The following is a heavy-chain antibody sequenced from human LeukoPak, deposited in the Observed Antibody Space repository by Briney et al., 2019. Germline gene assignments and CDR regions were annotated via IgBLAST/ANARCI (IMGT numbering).Heavy chain of an antibody. V-gene: IGHV1-18*01. J-gene: IGHJ4*02. Sequence: ASVKVSCKASGYTFTSYGISWVRQAPGQGLEWMGWISAYNGNTNYAQKFQGRVTMTRDTSISTAYMELSRLRSDDTAVYYCAREPPSRSYYGYWGQGTLVTVSS. CDR1: GYTFTSYG. D-gene: IGHD2-2*01. CDR2: ISAYNGNT. CDR3: AREPPSRSYYGY.